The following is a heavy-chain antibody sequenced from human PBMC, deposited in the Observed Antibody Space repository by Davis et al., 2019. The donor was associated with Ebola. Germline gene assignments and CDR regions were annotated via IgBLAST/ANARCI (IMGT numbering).Heavy chain of an antibody. V-gene: IGHV1-24*01. Sequence: ASVKVSCKVSGYTLTELSMHWVRQAPGKGLEWMGGFDPEDGETIYAQKFQGRVTMTEDTSTDTAYMELSRLRSDDTAVYYCARGALSIVVVPAAIGGWGQGTLVTVSS. CDR3: ARGALSIVVVPAAIGG. J-gene: IGHJ4*02. CDR2: FDPEDGET. CDR1: GYTLTELS. D-gene: IGHD2-2*01.